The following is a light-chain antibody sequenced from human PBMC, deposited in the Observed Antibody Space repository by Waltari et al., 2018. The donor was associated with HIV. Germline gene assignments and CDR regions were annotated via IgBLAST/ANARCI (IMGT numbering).Light chain of an antibody. CDR1: SSNIGNNY. Sequence: QSVLTQPPSVSAAPGQKVTISCSGSSSNIGNNYVSWYQQLPGTAPKLLIYDNYKRPSGIPDRVSGSKSGTSATLGITGFQTGDEADYYCGTWDSSLSAVIFGGGTKLTVL. CDR2: DNY. V-gene: IGLV1-51*01. J-gene: IGLJ2*01. CDR3: GTWDSSLSAVI.